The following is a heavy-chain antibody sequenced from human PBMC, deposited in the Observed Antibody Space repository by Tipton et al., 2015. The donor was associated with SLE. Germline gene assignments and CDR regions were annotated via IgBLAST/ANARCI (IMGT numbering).Heavy chain of an antibody. Sequence: TLSLTCTISGSSISSSSHHWGWIRQPPGKGLEWIGSIYYTGSTSYNPSLKSRVTIAVATANTHFSLKLSSVTAADTAVYYCASPAVAGFAYWGQGTLVTVSS. CDR2: IYYTGST. D-gene: IGHD6-19*01. V-gene: IGHV4-39*01. J-gene: IGHJ4*02. CDR3: ASPAVAGFAY. CDR1: GSSISSSSHH.